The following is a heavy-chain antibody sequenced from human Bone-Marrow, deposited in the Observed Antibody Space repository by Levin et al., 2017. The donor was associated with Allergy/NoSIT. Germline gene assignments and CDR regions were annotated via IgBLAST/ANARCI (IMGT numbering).Heavy chain of an antibody. J-gene: IGHJ4*02. CDR2: IYSGGST. Sequence: GESLKISCAASGFNVSSNYMSWVRQAPGKGLEWVSVIYSGGSTYYADSVKGRFTISRDNSKNTLYLQMNSLRAEDTAVYYCARDLNFWSGYNYWGQGTLVTVSS. D-gene: IGHD3-3*01. V-gene: IGHV3-53*01. CDR1: GFNVSSNY. CDR3: ARDLNFWSGYNY.